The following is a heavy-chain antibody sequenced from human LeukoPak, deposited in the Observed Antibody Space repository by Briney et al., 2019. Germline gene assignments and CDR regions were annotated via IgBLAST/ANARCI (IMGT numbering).Heavy chain of an antibody. CDR1: GGTFSSYA. D-gene: IGHD2-2*01. CDR2: IIPIFGTA. Sequence: ASVKVSCKASGGTFSSYAISWVRQAPGQGLEWMGGIIPIFGTANYAQKFQGRVTITADESTSTAYMELSSLRSEDTAVYYCARGLGYCSSTSCSDDYWGQGTLVTVSS. J-gene: IGHJ4*02. CDR3: ARGLGYCSSTSCSDDY. V-gene: IGHV1-69*13.